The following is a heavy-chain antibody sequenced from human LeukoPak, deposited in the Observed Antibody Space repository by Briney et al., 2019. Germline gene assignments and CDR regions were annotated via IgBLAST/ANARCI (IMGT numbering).Heavy chain of an antibody. V-gene: IGHV1-18*01. CDR3: ARVPSVTTDWFDP. Sequence: ASVKVSCKASGYTFTSYGISWVRQAPGQGLEWMGWISAYNGNTNYAQKLQGRVTMTTDTSTGTAYMELSSLRSEDTAVYYCARVPSVTTDWFDPWGQGTLVTVSS. D-gene: IGHD4-11*01. J-gene: IGHJ5*02. CDR1: GYTFTSYG. CDR2: ISAYNGNT.